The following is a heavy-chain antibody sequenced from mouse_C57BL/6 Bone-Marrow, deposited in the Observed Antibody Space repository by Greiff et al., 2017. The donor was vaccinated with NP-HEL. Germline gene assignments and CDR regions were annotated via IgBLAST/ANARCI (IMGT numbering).Heavy chain of an antibody. V-gene: IGHV1-54*01. J-gene: IGHJ2*01. CDR2: INPASGGT. CDR1: GYAFTNYL. D-gene: IGHD2-1*01. CDR3: AREDGNILFDY. Sequence: QVQLQQSGAELVRPGTSVKVSCKASGYAFTNYLIEWVKQRPGQGLEWIGVINPASGGTNYNEKFKGKATLTADKSSSTAYMQLSSLTSEDSAVYCGAREDGNILFDYWGQGTTLTVSS.